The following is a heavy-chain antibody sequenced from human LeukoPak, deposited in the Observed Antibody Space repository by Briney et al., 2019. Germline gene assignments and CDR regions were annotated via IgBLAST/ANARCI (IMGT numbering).Heavy chain of an antibody. Sequence: SETLSLTCTVSGGSISSYYWSWIRQPPGKGLEWIGYIYYSGSTNYNPSLKSRVTISVDTSKNQFSLKLSSVTAADTAVYYCARYRTQVAAERNYYYYMDVWGRGTTVTVSS. CDR2: IYYSGST. CDR3: ARYRTQVAAERNYYYYMDV. CDR1: GGSISSYY. J-gene: IGHJ6*03. V-gene: IGHV4-59*01. D-gene: IGHD2-15*01.